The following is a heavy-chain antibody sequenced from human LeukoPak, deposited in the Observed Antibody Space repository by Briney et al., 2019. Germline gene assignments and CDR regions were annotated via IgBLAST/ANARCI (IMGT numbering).Heavy chain of an antibody. J-gene: IGHJ4*02. CDR3: ARESLSGVKWEVTGWGFDC. D-gene: IGHD1-26*01. Sequence: GGSLRLSCVASGFSFSRYWMTWVRQAPGKGLEWVANIKEDGSEKYYVDSVKGRFTVSRDNAKKSLFLQMNSLRVDDTAVYYCARESLSGVKWEVTGWGFDCWGQGTLATVSS. CDR1: GFSFSRYW. V-gene: IGHV3-7*01. CDR2: IKEDGSEK.